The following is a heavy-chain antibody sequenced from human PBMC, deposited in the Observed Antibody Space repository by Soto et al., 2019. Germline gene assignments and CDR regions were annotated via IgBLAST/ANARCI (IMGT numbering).Heavy chain of an antibody. J-gene: IGHJ4*02. CDR2: ISKTGTNI. D-gene: IGHD5-12*01. V-gene: IGHV3-11*01. CDR3: ARQSTDGYNYPQY. CDR1: GFTLSDYY. Sequence: QVQLVESGGGLVKPGGSLTLSCAASGFTLSDYYMSWIRQAPGKGLEWVSYISKTGTNIYFADSMKGRFTISRDKAKNSLYLQMNRLRAEDTAVYYCARQSTDGYNYPQYWGQGTLVAVSS.